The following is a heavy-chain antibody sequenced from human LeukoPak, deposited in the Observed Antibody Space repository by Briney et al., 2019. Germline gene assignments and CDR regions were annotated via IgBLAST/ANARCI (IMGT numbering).Heavy chain of an antibody. J-gene: IGHJ4*02. CDR2: INSDGSST. D-gene: IGHD3-22*01. CDR1: GFTFSSYW. CDR3: ARGGRYYDSSGYGY. Sequence: GGSLRLSCAASGFTFSSYWMHWVGQAPGKRLVWVSRINSDGSSTSYADSVKGRFTISRDNAKNTLYLQMNSLRAEDTAVYYCARGGRYYDSSGYGYWGQGTLVTVSS. V-gene: IGHV3-74*01.